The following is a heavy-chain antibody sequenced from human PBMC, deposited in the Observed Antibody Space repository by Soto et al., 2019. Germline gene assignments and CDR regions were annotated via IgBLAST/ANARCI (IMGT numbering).Heavy chain of an antibody. CDR1: GFTFSSNS. J-gene: IGHJ5*01. CDR2: MSSYGVDK. Sequence: QVQLVESGGGVVQPGRSLRLSCAASGFTFSSNSMHWVRQAPGKGLEWVALMSSYGVDKYYADSVKGRFSISRDNSKSTLFLQMNSLRREDTAVYFCASHMSGNKNWIDSWGQGTLVNVSS. CDR3: ASHMSGNKNWIDS. V-gene: IGHV3-30*03. D-gene: IGHD1-26*01.